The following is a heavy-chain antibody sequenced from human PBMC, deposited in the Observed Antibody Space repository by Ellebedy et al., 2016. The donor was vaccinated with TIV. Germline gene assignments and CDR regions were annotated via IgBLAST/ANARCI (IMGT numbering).Heavy chain of an antibody. Sequence: GESLKISCVDSSPTFSRSWMHWVRQAPGEGLVWVAGMNTEGSVISHADPVKGRFIISRENSRKTLSLQMSRLRSKDTAVDYCVSPGDWELPPVDKWGQGTLVTVSS. CDR3: VSPGDWELPPVDK. J-gene: IGHJ4*02. D-gene: IGHD1-7*01. V-gene: IGHV3-74*01. CDR1: SPTFSRSW. CDR2: MNTEGSVI.